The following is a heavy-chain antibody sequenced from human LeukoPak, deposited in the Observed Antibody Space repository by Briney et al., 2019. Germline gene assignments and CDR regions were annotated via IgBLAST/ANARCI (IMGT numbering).Heavy chain of an antibody. CDR3: ARDPGYSSGYDY. D-gene: IGHD6-19*01. CDR1: GYTLTELS. J-gene: IGHJ4*02. CDR2: FDPEDGET. Sequence: ASVKVSCKVSGYTLTELSMHWVRQAPGKGLEWMGGFDPEDGETIYAQKFQGRVTMTRDTSISTAYMELSRLRSDDTAVYYCARDPGYSSGYDYWGQGTLVTVSS. V-gene: IGHV1-24*01.